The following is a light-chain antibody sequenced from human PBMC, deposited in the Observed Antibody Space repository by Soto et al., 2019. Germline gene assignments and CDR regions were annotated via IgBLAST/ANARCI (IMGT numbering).Light chain of an antibody. V-gene: IGLV2-23*01. CDR3: CSYAGQRVV. Sequence: QSALTQPASVSGSPGQSITISCTYNLVSWYQQHPGKAPKLMIYEGNKRTSGVSNRFSGSKSGNTASLTISWLQAEDEADYYCCSYAGQRVVFGGGTKLPVL. J-gene: IGLJ2*01. CDR1: YNL. CDR2: EGN.